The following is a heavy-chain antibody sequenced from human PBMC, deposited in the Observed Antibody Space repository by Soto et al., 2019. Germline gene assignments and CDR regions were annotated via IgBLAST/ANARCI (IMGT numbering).Heavy chain of an antibody. CDR2: ISAYNGNT. J-gene: IGHJ4*02. CDR1: GYTFTSYG. D-gene: IGHD6-13*01. V-gene: IGHV1-18*01. Sequence: ASVKVSCKASGYTFTSYGISWVRQAPGQGLEWMGWISAYNGNTNYAQKLQGRVTMTTDTSTSTAYMELRSLRSDDTAVYYCARDTRIAAAGEFDYWGQGTLVTVSS. CDR3: ARDTRIAAAGEFDY.